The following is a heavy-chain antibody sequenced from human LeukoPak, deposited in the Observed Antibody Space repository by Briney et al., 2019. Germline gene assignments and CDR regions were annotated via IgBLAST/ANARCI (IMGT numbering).Heavy chain of an antibody. V-gene: IGHV3-7*03. CDR3: ARAMYGSSWYDAFDI. D-gene: IGHD6-13*01. CDR2: IKQDGSEK. CDR1: GFTFNPYW. Sequence: GGSLRLSCAASGFTFNPYWMNWVRQAPGRGLEWVANIKQDGSEKYYVDSVKGRFTISRDNAKNSLYLQMNSLRAEDTAVYYCARAMYGSSWYDAFDIWGQGTMVPVSS. J-gene: IGHJ3*02.